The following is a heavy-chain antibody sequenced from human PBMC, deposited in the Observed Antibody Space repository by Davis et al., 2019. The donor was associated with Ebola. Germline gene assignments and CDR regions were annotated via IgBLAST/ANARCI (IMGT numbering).Heavy chain of an antibody. CDR1: GFTFSEYS. CDR3: VRERGPYILGWFEPFDI. Sequence: GESLKISCAASGFTFSEYSLSWVCQAPGKGLEWVSSINTGSNYIFYGDSVKGRFTISRDNAQNLLVLQMDSLTAEDTAVYYCVRERGPYILGWFEPFDIWGQGTRVTVSS. J-gene: IGHJ3*02. V-gene: IGHV3-21*01. CDR2: INTGSNYI. D-gene: IGHD3-10*01.